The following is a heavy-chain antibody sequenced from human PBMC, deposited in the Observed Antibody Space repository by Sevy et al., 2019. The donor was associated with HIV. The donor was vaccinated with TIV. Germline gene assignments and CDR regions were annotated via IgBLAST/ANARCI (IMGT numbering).Heavy chain of an antibody. CDR1: GYIFSGYY. D-gene: IGHD3-3*01. CDR2: INPESGDT. J-gene: IGHJ4*02. Sequence: ASVKVSCKASGYIFSGYYFYWVRQAPGQGLELMGWINPESGDTNYARKFQGRVTMTRDTSVTTAYMTLSRLKSNDTALDYCARGPLVSYYDFWKRAPDYWGQGTLVTVSS. CDR3: ARGPLVSYYDFWKRAPDY. V-gene: IGHV1-2*02.